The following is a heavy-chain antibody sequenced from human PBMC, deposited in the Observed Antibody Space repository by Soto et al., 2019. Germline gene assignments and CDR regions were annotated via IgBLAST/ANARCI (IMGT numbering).Heavy chain of an antibody. Sequence: EVQLVESGGGLVQPGGSLRLSCAASGFTFSSYTMHWVRQAPGKGLEYVSAISSNGGSTYYANSVKGSFTISRDNSKNTLYLQMGSLRAEDMAVYYCAREDRSGYYPNDAFDIWGQGTMVTVSS. CDR3: AREDRSGYYPNDAFDI. J-gene: IGHJ3*02. D-gene: IGHD3-22*01. CDR2: ISSNGGST. CDR1: GFTFSSYT. V-gene: IGHV3-64*01.